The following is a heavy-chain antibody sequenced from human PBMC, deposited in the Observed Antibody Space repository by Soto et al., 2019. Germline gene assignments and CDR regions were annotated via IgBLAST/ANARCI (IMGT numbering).Heavy chain of an antibody. CDR2: ISTTGDAT. CDR3: AKEIEVTTLFDF. J-gene: IGHJ4*02. Sequence: EVQLMESGGHLVQPGGSLRLSCAASGFTFSSYAMSWVRQAPGKGLEWVSGISTTGDATFYANSVKGRFSISRDNSKNTLYRQMSGVRADDTAVYFCAKEIEVTTLFDFWGQGTLVTVSS. CDR1: GFTFSSYA. D-gene: IGHD4-17*01. V-gene: IGHV3-23*01.